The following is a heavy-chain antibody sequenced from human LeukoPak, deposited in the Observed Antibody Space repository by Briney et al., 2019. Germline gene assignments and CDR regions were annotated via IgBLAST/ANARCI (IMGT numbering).Heavy chain of an antibody. Sequence: SETLSLTCSVSGGSISSSTYYWGWIRQPPGKGLEWIGSIYYSGTTSYNPSLKSRVTISVDTSKNQFSLRLSSVTAADTAVYYCQSRFLEWLLDYWGQGTLVTVSS. J-gene: IGHJ4*02. D-gene: IGHD3-3*01. CDR2: IYYSGTT. CDR3: QSRFLEWLLDY. V-gene: IGHV4-39*01. CDR1: GGSISSSTYY.